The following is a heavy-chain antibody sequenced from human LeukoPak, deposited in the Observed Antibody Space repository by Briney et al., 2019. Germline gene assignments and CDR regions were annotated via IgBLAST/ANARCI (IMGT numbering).Heavy chain of an antibody. CDR1: GGSISSYY. Sequence: PSETLSLTCTVSGGSISSYYWSWIRQPPGKGLEWIGYIYYSGSTNYNPSLKSRVTMSVDTSKNQFSPKLSSVTAADTAVYYCAREDDSSGYYNYWGQGTLVTVSS. CDR3: AREDDSSGYYNY. V-gene: IGHV4-59*12. J-gene: IGHJ4*02. D-gene: IGHD3-22*01. CDR2: IYYSGST.